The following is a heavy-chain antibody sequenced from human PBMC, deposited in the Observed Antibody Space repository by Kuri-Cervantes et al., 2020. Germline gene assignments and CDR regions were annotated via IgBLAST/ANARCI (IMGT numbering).Heavy chain of an antibody. V-gene: IGHV4-34*01. CDR2: INHSGST. CDR1: GGSISTYY. D-gene: IGHD1-1*01. Sequence: SETLSLTCSVSGGSISTYYWTWIRQPLGKGLEWIGEINHSGSTNYNPSLKSRVTISVDTFKNQFSLKLSSVTAADTAVYYCARGERTGTTPRPFDYWGQGTLVTVSS. J-gene: IGHJ4*02. CDR3: ARGERTGTTPRPFDY.